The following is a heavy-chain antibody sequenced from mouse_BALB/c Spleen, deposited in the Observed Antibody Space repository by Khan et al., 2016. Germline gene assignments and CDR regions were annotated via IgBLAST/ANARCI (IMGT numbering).Heavy chain of an antibody. J-gene: IGHJ3*01. V-gene: IGHV3-2*02. CDR1: GYSITSDYA. Sequence: VQLKESGPGLVKPSHSLSLTCTVTGYSITSDYAWNWIRQFPGDKLEWVDYIHYSGGTRYNPSLKSRISITLDTSKNQVFLQLNPVTAEDTATYDCARDYYGGSFFDYWGQGTLVTVSA. CDR3: ARDYYGGSFFDY. D-gene: IGHD1-1*01. CDR2: IHYSGGT.